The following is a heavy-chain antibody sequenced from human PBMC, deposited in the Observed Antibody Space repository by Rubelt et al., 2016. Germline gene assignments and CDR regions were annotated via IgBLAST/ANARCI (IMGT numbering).Heavy chain of an antibody. J-gene: IGHJ4*02. CDR2: ISPSGGST. V-gene: IGHV1-46*01. D-gene: IGHD2-21*02. Sequence: SGAEVKKPGASVKVSCKASGYTFISYNMHWVRQAPRQGPEWMGGISPSGGSTSYAQKFQGRVTMTRDTSINTAYMGVSRLGYDDTALYFCVKDDCGGDCSTFDFWGQGTRVTVSS. CDR3: VKDDCGGDCSTFDF. CDR1: GYTFISYN.